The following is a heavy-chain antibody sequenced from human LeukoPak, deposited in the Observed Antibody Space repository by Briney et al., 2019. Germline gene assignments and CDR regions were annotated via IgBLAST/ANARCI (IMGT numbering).Heavy chain of an antibody. J-gene: IGHJ4*01. V-gene: IGHV4-34*01. D-gene: IGHD1-26*01. CDR3: ARVYSGKSTSXYFDY. CDR2: INHSGST. Sequence: PSETLSLTCAVYGGSFSGYYWSWIRQPPGKGLEWIGEINHSGSTNYNPSLKSRVTISVDTSKNQFSLKLSSVTAADTAVYYCARVYSGKSTSXYFDYWGXGTLVTVS. CDR1: GGSFSGYY.